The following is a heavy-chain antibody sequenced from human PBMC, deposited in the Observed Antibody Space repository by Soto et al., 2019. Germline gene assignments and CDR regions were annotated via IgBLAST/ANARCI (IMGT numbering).Heavy chain of an antibody. Sequence: PGGSLRLSCAASGFTFSSYAMHWVRQAPGKGLEWAAIISHDGSNKYYADSVKGRFTISRDNSKNTLYLQMNSLRAEDTAVYYCAHTARDYDFWSGYYLSGLDYWGQGTLVTVSS. V-gene: IGHV3-30-3*01. J-gene: IGHJ4*02. D-gene: IGHD3-3*01. CDR2: ISHDGSNK. CDR3: AHTARDYDFWSGYYLSGLDY. CDR1: GFTFSSYA.